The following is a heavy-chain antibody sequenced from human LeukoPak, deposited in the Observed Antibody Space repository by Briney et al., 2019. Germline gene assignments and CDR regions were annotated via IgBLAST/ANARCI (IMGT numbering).Heavy chain of an antibody. CDR1: GGSIKSSPYY. Sequence: SETLSLTCTVSGGSIKSSPYYWVWLRQPPGKGLEWIGTIYYSGTTYYNLSFRSRFTMSVDTSNDQFSLKLRSVTASDTAVYYCARRNADKNDAFDIWGQGTIVTVSS. CDR2: IYYSGTT. CDR3: ARRNADKNDAFDI. J-gene: IGHJ3*02. V-gene: IGHV4-39*01. D-gene: IGHD3-22*01.